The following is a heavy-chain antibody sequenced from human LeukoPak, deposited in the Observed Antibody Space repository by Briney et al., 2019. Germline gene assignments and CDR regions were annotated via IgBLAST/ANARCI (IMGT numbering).Heavy chain of an antibody. V-gene: IGHV3-23*01. Sequence: GGSLRLSCAASGFTFSSYGMSWVRQAPGKGLEWVSAISGSGGSTYYADSVKGRFTISRDNSKNTLYLQMNSLRAEDTAVYYCAEEVSTGSGSYYNPDNFDYWGQGTLVTVSS. CDR1: GFTFSSYG. CDR2: ISGSGGST. J-gene: IGHJ4*02. D-gene: IGHD3-10*01. CDR3: AEEVSTGSGSYYNPDNFDY.